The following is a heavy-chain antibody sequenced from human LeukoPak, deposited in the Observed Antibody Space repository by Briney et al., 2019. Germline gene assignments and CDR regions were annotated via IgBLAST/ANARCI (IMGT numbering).Heavy chain of an antibody. D-gene: IGHD2-15*01. Sequence: PGRSLRLSCAASGFSFSSYGMHWVRQAPGKGLEWVAVIWYDGSNKYYADSVKGRFTISRDNSKNTLYLQMNSLRAEDTAVYYCATDKAARLVNWGQGTLVTVSS. CDR3: ATDKAARLVN. V-gene: IGHV3-33*01. CDR2: IWYDGSNK. CDR1: GFSFSSYG. J-gene: IGHJ1*01.